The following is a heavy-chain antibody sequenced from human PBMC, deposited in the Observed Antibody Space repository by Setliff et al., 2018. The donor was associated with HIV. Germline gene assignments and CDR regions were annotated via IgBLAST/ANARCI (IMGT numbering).Heavy chain of an antibody. CDR2: INHSGST. Sequence: SETLSLTCAVYGGSFSGYYWSWIRQPPGKGLEWIGEINHSGSTNYSPSLKSRVTISVDTSMDQFSLKLNSVTAADTAVYYCAAASSWDPLLDYWGQGTLVTVSS. D-gene: IGHD6-13*01. J-gene: IGHJ4*02. V-gene: IGHV4-34*01. CDR3: AAASSWDPLLDY. CDR1: GGSFSGYY.